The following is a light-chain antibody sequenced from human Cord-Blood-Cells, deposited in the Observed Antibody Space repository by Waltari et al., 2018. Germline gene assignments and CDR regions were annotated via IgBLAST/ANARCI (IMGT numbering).Light chain of an antibody. V-gene: IGKV2-30*01. CDR1: QSLVYSDGNTY. CDR2: KVS. J-gene: IGKJ1*01. Sequence: DVLMTQSARSLPVTLGPPASISCWSSQSLVYSDGNTYLNWFQQRPGQSPRRLIYKVSNRDSGVPDRFSGSGSGTDFTLKISRVEAEDVGVYYCMQGTRWPWTFGQGTKVEIK. CDR3: MQGTRWPWT.